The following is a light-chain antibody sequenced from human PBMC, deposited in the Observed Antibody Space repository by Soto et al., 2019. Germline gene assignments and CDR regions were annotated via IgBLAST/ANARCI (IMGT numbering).Light chain of an antibody. CDR1: QSISSY. J-gene: IGKJ1*01. CDR3: QQSYSTPWT. V-gene: IGKV1-39*01. CDR2: AAS. Sequence: DIQMTQSPSSLSASVGDRVTITCRASQSISSYLNWYQQKPGNAPKLLIYAASSLQSGVPSRFSGSGSGTDFTLTISSLQPEDFATYYCQQSYSTPWTFGQGTKVDIK.